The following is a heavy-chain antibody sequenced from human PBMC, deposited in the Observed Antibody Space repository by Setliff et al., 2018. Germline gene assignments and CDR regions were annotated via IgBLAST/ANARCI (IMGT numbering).Heavy chain of an antibody. V-gene: IGHV4-31*03. D-gene: IGHD1-26*01. CDR3: ARVRWDRESFDI. CDR2: IYYSGTT. CDR1: GGSFSSGGYY. Sequence: TLSLTCTVSGGSFSSGGYYWNWIRQHPGKGLEWIGYIYYSGTTYSNPTLKSRVTISVDTSESQFSLNLTSVTAADTAIYYCARVRWDRESFDIWGQGTMVTVS. J-gene: IGHJ3*02.